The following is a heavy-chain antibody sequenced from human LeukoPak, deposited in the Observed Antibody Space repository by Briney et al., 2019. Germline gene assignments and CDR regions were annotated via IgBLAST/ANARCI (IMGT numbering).Heavy chain of an antibody. CDR1: SSSISSGYY. Sequence: SETLSLTWILSSSSISSGYYWGWIRQPPGKGLEWIWSLYHSGSTYNNPSLKRRVTISVDTSKNQFSLKLSSVTTADTAVYYCERDMGRDNWNHWFDPGGQGTLVIVSA. D-gene: IGHD1-20*01. V-gene: IGHV4-38-2*02. CDR3: ERDMGRDNWNHWFDP. J-gene: IGHJ5*02. CDR2: LYHSGST.